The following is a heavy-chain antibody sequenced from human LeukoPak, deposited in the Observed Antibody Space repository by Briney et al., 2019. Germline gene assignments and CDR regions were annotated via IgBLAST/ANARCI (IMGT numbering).Heavy chain of an antibody. CDR1: GGSISSYY. CDR2: IYYSGST. J-gene: IGHJ4*02. Sequence: SGTLPLTCTVSGGSISSYYWSGIRQHPGKGLEGIGYIYYSGSTNYKPSPKRRVTISVDTSTNQFSLKLSSVTAADTAVYYCARAPTVDYFDYWGQGTLVTVSS. V-gene: IGHV4-59*01. CDR3: ARAPTVDYFDY.